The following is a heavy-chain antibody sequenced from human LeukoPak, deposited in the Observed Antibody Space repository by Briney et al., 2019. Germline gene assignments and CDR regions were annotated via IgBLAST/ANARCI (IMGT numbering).Heavy chain of an antibody. D-gene: IGHD4-17*01. J-gene: IGHJ4*02. Sequence: GRSLRLSCAASGFTFDDYAMHWVRQAPGKGLEWVSGISWNSGSIGYADSVKGRFTISRDNAKNSLYLQMNSLRAEDTALYYCAKDRGSYGDYDYFGYWGQGTLVTVSS. CDR2: ISWNSGSI. V-gene: IGHV3-9*01. CDR3: AKDRGSYGDYDYFGY. CDR1: GFTFDDYA.